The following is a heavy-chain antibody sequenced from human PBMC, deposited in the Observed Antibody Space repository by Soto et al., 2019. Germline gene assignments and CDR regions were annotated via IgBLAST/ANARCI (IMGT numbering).Heavy chain of an antibody. D-gene: IGHD4-17*01. CDR1: GGSVSSGSYY. CDR3: AQTATTVVTPDAFDI. V-gene: IGHV4-31*03. Sequence: SETLSLTCTVSGGSVSSGSYYWSWIRQHPGRGLEWIGYIYYTGNTYYNPSLKSRLAISVDTSKNQFSLKLSSVTAADTAVYYCAQTATTVVTPDAFDIWGQGTMVTVSS. CDR2: IYYTGNT. J-gene: IGHJ3*02.